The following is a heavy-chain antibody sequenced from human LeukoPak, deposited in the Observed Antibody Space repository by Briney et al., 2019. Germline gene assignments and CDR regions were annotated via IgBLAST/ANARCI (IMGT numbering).Heavy chain of an antibody. J-gene: IGHJ4*02. CDR1: GLTFSSYA. CDR3: ARDGDGEDFDY. D-gene: IGHD2-21*02. V-gene: IGHV3-30*04. Sequence: GGSLRLSCAASGLTFSSYAMHWVRQAPGKGLEWVAVISYDGSNKYYADSVKGRFTISRDNSKNTLYLQMNSLRAEDTAVYYCARDGDGEDFDYWGQGTLVTVSS. CDR2: ISYDGSNK.